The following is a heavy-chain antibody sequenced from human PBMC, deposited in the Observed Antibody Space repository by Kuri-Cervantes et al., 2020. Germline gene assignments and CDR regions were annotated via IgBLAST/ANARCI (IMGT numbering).Heavy chain of an antibody. CDR2: ISAYSGNT. Sequence: ASVKVSCKASGYTFTSYGVSRVRQAPGQGLEWMGWISAYSGNTNYAQKLQGRVTMTTDTSTTTAYMELRSLRSDDTAVYYCARESSSSWYSFDYWGQGTLVTVSS. V-gene: IGHV1-18*01. D-gene: IGHD6-13*01. CDR3: ARESSSSWYSFDY. J-gene: IGHJ4*02. CDR1: GYTFTSYG.